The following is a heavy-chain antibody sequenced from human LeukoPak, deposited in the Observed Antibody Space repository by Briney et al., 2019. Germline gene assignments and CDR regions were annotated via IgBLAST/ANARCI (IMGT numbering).Heavy chain of an antibody. D-gene: IGHD3-10*01. V-gene: IGHV3-21*01. J-gene: IGHJ4*02. Sequence: GGSLRLSCAASGFTFSSYSMNWVRQAPGKGLEWVSSISSSSSYIYYADSVKGRFTISRDNAKNSLYLQMNGLRAEDTAVYYCARDLKLAYYYGSGSPKWGQGTLVTVSS. CDR1: GFTFSSYS. CDR3: ARDLKLAYYYGSGSPK. CDR2: ISSSSSYI.